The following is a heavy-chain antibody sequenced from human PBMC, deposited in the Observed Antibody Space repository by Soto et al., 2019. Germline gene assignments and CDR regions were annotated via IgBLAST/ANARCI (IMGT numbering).Heavy chain of an antibody. CDR1: GGSISSSSYY. V-gene: IGHV4-30-4*08. CDR2: IYYSGST. Sequence: SETLSLTCTVSGGSISSSSYYWGWIRQPPGKGLEWIGYIYYSGSTYYNPSLKSRVTISVDTSKNQFSLKLSSVTAADTAVYYCASLLVPAAMRYYGMDVWGQGTTVTVSS. D-gene: IGHD2-2*01. CDR3: ASLLVPAAMRYYGMDV. J-gene: IGHJ6*02.